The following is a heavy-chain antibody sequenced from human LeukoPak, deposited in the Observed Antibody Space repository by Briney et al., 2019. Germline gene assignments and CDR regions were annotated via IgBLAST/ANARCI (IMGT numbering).Heavy chain of an antibody. D-gene: IGHD5-24*01. CDR2: ISYDGKNE. CDR1: GFTFSSYA. Sequence: PGRSLRLSCAASGFTFSSYAMHWVRQAPGKGLEWVAVISYDGKNEYYTDSVKGRFTISRDNAKNTLYLQMNSLRAEDTAVYYCAKQMAVDYFDYWGQGTLVTVSS. CDR3: AKQMAVDYFDY. V-gene: IGHV3-30*18. J-gene: IGHJ4*02.